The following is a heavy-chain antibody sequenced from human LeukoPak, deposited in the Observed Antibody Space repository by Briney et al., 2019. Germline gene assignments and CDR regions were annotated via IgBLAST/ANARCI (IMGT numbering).Heavy chain of an antibody. CDR3: AKDRSDYYDSSGYYYDY. J-gene: IGHJ4*02. Sequence: PGTSLRLSCVASGFAFRTHGMHWVRQAPGKGLEWVAHIWFDGVNKHYGDSVKGRFTISRDNSQNTLYLQMNSLRAEDTAVYYCAKDRSDYYDSSGYYYDYWGQGTLVTVSS. V-gene: IGHV3-33*06. D-gene: IGHD3-22*01. CDR1: GFAFRTHG. CDR2: IWFDGVNK.